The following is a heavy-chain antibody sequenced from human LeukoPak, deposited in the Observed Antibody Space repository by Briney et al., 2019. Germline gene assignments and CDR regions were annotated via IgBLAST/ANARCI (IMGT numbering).Heavy chain of an antibody. J-gene: IGHJ3*02. CDR3: ARDPDPGIAAASDAFDI. Sequence: PGGSLRLSCAASGFTFSSYAMSWVRQAPGKGLEWVSAISGSGGSTYYADSVKGRFTISRDNAKNSLYLQMNSLRAEDTAVYYCARDPDPGIAAASDAFDIWGQGTMVTVSS. V-gene: IGHV3-23*01. CDR2: ISGSGGST. D-gene: IGHD6-13*01. CDR1: GFTFSSYA.